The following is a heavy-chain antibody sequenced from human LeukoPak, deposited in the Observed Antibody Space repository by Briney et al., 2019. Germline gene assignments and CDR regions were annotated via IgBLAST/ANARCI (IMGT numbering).Heavy chain of an antibody. Sequence: PSETLSLTCTVSGGSISSYYWSWIRQPPGKGLEWIGYIYYSGSTDYNPSLKSRVTISVDTSKTEFSLTLSSVTAADTAVYYCAREKNVGTPARSDVFDIWGQGTMVTVSS. D-gene: IGHD4-23*01. CDR1: GGSISSYY. J-gene: IGHJ3*02. CDR3: AREKNVGTPARSDVFDI. CDR2: IYYSGST. V-gene: IGHV4-59*01.